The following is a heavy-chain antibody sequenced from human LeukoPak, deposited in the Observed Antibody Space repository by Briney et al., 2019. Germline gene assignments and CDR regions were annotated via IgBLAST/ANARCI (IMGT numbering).Heavy chain of an antibody. CDR2: INHSGST. CDR3: ARGLWGRWFDP. Sequence: PSETLSLTCAVYGGSFRGYYWSWIRQPPGKGLEWIGEINHSGSTNYNPSLKSRVTISVDTSKNQFSLKLSSVTAADTAVYYCARGLWGRWFDPWGQGTLVTVSS. CDR1: GGSFRGYY. V-gene: IGHV4-34*01. J-gene: IGHJ5*02. D-gene: IGHD2-21*01.